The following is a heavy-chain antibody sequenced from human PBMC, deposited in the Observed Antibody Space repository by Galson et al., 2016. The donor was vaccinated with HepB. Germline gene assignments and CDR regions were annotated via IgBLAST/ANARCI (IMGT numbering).Heavy chain of an antibody. Sequence: SLRLSCAGSGFTFGSASLHCVRQAPGKGVKWVASLGGSSPHTYHADSVKGRFTISRDSSKNTLFLQMDSLTADDSGIYFCAKGQWGTFFKPFESWGPGTLVTVSS. CDR1: GFTFGSAS. CDR2: LGGSSPHT. CDR3: AKGQWGTFFKPFES. D-gene: IGHD1-26*01. J-gene: IGHJ4*02. V-gene: IGHV3-23*01.